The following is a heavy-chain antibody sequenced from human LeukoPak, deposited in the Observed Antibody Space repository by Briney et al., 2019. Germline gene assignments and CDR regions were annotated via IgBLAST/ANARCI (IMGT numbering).Heavy chain of an antibody. CDR3: AKDRGINDYGDYSGAFDI. CDR1: GFTFSSYG. D-gene: IGHD4-17*01. CDR2: IRYDGSNK. J-gene: IGHJ3*02. Sequence: GGSLRLSCAASGFTFSSYGMHWVRQAPGKGLEWVAFIRYDGSNKYYADSVKGRFTISRDNSKNTLYLQMNSLRAEDTAVYYCAKDRGINDYGDYSGAFDIWGQGTMVTVSS. V-gene: IGHV3-30*02.